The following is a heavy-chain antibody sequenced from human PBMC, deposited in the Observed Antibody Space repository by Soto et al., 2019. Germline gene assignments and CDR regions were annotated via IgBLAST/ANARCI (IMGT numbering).Heavy chain of an antibody. J-gene: IGHJ6*02. CDR1: GGSISSYH. Sequence: SETLSLTWTVSGGSISSYHWSWIRQPPGKGLEWIGYIYYSGSTKYNPSLKSRVTISGDTSNNQFSLKLSSVTAAATAVYYCARVGYCSGGICYQPAPHYDVIDVWGQGTTVTGSS. CDR3: ARVGYCSGGICYQPAPHYDVIDV. CDR2: IYYSGST. D-gene: IGHD2-15*01. V-gene: IGHV4-59*01.